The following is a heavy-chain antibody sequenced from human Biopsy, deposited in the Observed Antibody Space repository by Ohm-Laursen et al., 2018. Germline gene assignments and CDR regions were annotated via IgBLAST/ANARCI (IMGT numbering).Heavy chain of an antibody. CDR1: GFSVSSSHY. V-gene: IGHV3-53*01. CDR2: LYRAGRA. CDR3: ASPPIVENSVGWAFDI. J-gene: IGHJ3*02. D-gene: IGHD1-1*01. Sequence: RESLRISCTASGFSVSSSHYMSWVRQAPGKGLDWVSLLYRAGRATSADSVKGRFTISRDDSKNTLYLHMTNLRVEDTALYYCASPPIVENSVGWAFDIWGQGTVVTVSS.